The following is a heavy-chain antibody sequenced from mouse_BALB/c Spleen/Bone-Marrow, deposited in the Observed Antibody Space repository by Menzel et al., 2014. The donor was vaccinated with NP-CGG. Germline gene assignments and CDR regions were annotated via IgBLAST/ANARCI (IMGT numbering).Heavy chain of an antibody. J-gene: IGHJ1*01. V-gene: IGHV1-47*01. CDR1: GYTFTTYP. Sequence: QVQLQQPGAELVKPGASVKMSCKAFGYTFTTYPIEWVKQNHGKSLEWIGNFHPYNDDTKYNEKFKGKAKLTVEKSSSTVYLELSRLTSDDSAVYYCARGSLDGYFDVWGAGTTVTVSS. CDR2: FHPYNDDT. CDR3: ARGSLDGYFDV.